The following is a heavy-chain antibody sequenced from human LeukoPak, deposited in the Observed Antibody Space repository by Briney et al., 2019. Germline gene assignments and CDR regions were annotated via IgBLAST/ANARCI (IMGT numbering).Heavy chain of an antibody. V-gene: IGHV4-39*07. CDR1: GGSIIGYY. D-gene: IGHD3-10*01. Sequence: SETPSLTCSVSGGSIIGYYWGWIRPPPRKGLECIGNIYYTGNNYYHSSLKSRVTISLDTSKNQFSLKVISMTAADTAAYYCTKSDGYGLIRICGRGTMVTVSS. CDR3: TKSDGYGLIRI. CDR2: IYYTGNN. J-gene: IGHJ3*02.